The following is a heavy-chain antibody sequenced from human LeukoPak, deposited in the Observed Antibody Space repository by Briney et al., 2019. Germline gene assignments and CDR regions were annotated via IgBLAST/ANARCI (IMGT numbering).Heavy chain of an antibody. V-gene: IGHV4-31*03. CDR1: GGSISGGYYY. CDR2: IYYSGST. CDR3: ASYGDYAFDY. D-gene: IGHD4-17*01. J-gene: IGHJ4*02. Sequence: SETLSLTCTVSGGSISGGYYYWSWIRQHPGKGLEWIGYIYYSGSTYYNPSLKSRVTISIDTSKNQFSLKLSSVTAADTAVYYCASYGDYAFDYWGQGTLVTVSS.